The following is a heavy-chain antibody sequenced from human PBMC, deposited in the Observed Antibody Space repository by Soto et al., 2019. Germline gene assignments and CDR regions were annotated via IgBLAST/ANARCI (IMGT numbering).Heavy chain of an antibody. D-gene: IGHD3-3*01. Sequence: SETLSLTCTVSGGSISSSSYYWGWIRQPPGKGLEWIGSIYYSGSTYYNPSLKSRVTISVDTSKNQFSLELSSVTAADTAVYYCARHGVVFGVVTTNWFDPWGQGTLVTVSS. CDR1: GGSISSSSYY. J-gene: IGHJ5*02. CDR2: IYYSGST. CDR3: ARHGVVFGVVTTNWFDP. V-gene: IGHV4-39*01.